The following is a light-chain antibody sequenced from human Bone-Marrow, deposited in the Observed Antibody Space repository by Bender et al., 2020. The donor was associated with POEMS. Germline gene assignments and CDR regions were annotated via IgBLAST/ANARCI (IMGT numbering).Light chain of an antibody. Sequence: QSVLTQPPSASGTPGQRVTISCSRSNPNIGTNAVNWYQQFPGTAPKLLIYSDNQRPSGVPDRFYAFKSGTSASLAISGLQSEDEADYYCAAWDAGLSGGMFGGGTKLTVL. CDR3: AAWDAGLSGGM. CDR2: SDN. CDR1: NPNIGTNA. V-gene: IGLV1-44*01. J-gene: IGLJ3*02.